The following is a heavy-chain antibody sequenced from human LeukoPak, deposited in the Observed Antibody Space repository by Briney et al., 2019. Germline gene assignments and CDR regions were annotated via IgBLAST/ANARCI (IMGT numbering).Heavy chain of an antibody. CDR2: VYHSGST. CDR1: GYSISSGYY. CDR3: ARTPGGMDV. Sequence: SETLSLTCTVSGYSISSGYYWGWIRQPPGKGLEWIGNVYHSGSTYYNPSLKSRVTISVDTSKNQFSLKLNSVTAADTAVYYCARTPGGMDVWGQGTTVTVSS. J-gene: IGHJ6*02. V-gene: IGHV4-38-2*02.